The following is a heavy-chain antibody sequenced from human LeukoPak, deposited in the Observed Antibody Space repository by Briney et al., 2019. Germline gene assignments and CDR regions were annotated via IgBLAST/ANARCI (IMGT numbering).Heavy chain of an antibody. CDR1: GFTFSNYG. J-gene: IGHJ4*02. D-gene: IGHD2-15*01. Sequence: GGSLRLSRAASGFTFSNYGMHWVRQAPGKGLEWVVVISHDGSNNNYADSVKGRFTISRDNSKNTLYLQMNSLRPEDTAVYYCAKVRVGTAHFDYWGQGTLVTVSS. CDR2: ISHDGSNN. V-gene: IGHV3-30*18. CDR3: AKVRVGTAHFDY.